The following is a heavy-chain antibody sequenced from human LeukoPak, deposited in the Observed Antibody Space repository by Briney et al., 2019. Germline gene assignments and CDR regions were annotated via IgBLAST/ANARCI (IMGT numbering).Heavy chain of an antibody. Sequence: SETLSLTLIFSGGSISRYYWSWIRPPPARGLEWIGYKYNSGSYNHNPSPKTRVTMSLDTSKNQVSLKLRSVTAADTAVYYCARVPGFLSGDYTDYFYMDVWGKGTTVTVSS. V-gene: IGHV4-59*01. CDR1: GGSISRYY. D-gene: IGHD4-17*01. CDR2: KYNSGSY. CDR3: ARVPGFLSGDYTDYFYMDV. J-gene: IGHJ6*03.